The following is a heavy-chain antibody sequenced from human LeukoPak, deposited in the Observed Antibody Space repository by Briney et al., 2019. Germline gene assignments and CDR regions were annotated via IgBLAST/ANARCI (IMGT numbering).Heavy chain of an antibody. Sequence: PSETLSLTCAVYGGSFSGYYWSWIRQPPGKGLEWIGEINHSGSTNYNPSLKSRVTISVDTSKNQFSLKLSSVTAADTAVYYCARDRGSPKTYYYGMDVWGQGTTATVSS. D-gene: IGHD3-10*01. CDR3: ARDRGSPKTYYYGMDV. CDR2: INHSGST. CDR1: GGSFSGYY. J-gene: IGHJ6*02. V-gene: IGHV4-34*01.